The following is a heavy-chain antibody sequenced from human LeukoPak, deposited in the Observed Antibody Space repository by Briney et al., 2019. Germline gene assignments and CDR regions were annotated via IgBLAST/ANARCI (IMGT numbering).Heavy chain of an antibody. J-gene: IGHJ4*02. Sequence: GGSLRLSCAASGFTFSSYAMHWVRQAPGKGLEWVAVISYDGSNKYYADSVKGRFTISRDNSKNTLYLQMNSLRAEDTAVYYCARDRYGDFLPSFDYWGQGTLVTVSS. CDR1: GFTFSSYA. CDR2: ISYDGSNK. CDR3: ARDRYGDFLPSFDY. V-gene: IGHV3-30-3*01. D-gene: IGHD4-17*01.